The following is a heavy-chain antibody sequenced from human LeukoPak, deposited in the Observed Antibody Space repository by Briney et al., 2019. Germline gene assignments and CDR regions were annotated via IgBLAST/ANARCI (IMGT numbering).Heavy chain of an antibody. V-gene: IGHV4-59*08. Sequence: PSETLSLTCTVSDGSISSYYWSWVRQPPGKGLECVGYIYYTGFTNYNPSLKSRVTISLDTSKNQFSLKLTSVTAADTAVYYCAGHHPRNTVDFWGQGTLATVSS. CDR3: AGHHPRNTVDF. CDR2: IYYTGFT. CDR1: DGSISSYY. D-gene: IGHD2-8*02. J-gene: IGHJ4*02.